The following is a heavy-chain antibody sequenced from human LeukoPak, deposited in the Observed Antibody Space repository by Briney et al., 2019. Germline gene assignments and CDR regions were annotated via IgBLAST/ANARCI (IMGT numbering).Heavy chain of an antibody. D-gene: IGHD2-21*01. CDR1: GFTFSSYS. CDR2: ISSSSSTI. J-gene: IGHJ4*02. CDR3: AKDCCGGVSGY. Sequence: GGSLRLSCAASGFTFSSYSMNWVRQAPGKGLEWVSYISSSSSTIYYADSVKGRFTISRDNSKNTLYLQMNSLRAEDTAVYYCAKDCCGGVSGYWGQGTLVTVSS. V-gene: IGHV3-48*01.